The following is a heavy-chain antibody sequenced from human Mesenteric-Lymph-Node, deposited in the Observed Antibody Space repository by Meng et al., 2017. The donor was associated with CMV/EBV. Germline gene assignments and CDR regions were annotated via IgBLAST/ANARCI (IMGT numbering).Heavy chain of an antibody. D-gene: IGHD3-16*01. CDR3: AKDWGPSDHYRFDY. CDR2: IKHDGSEK. J-gene: IGHJ4*02. CDR1: GFTFSSYW. V-gene: IGHV3-7*01. Sequence: GGSLRLSCAASGFTFSSYWMSWLRQIPGKGLEWVANIKHDGSEKYYVDSVRGRFTISRDNGKNSLFLQMNSLRAEDTAVYYCAKDWGPSDHYRFDYWGQGTLVTVSS.